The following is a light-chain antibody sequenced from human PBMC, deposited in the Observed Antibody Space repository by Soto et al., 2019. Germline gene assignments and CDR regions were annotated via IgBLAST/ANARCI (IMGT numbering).Light chain of an antibody. CDR3: QQYNSYPYT. CDR2: KAS. V-gene: IGKV1-5*03. Sequence: DIQMTQSPSTLSASVGDRVTITCRASQSISSWLAWYQQKPGKAPKLRIYKASSLESGVPSRFSGSGSGTEFTLTISSLQPDDFATYYCQQYNSYPYTFGQGNKLEIK. CDR1: QSISSW. J-gene: IGKJ2*01.